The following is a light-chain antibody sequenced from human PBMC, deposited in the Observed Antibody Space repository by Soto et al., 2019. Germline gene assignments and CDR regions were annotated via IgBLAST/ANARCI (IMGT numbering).Light chain of an antibody. CDR3: QQYNNWPRT. V-gene: IGKV3-15*01. Sequence: EIVMTQSPATLSVSPGERATLSCRASQSVSSNLAWYQQKPGQAPRLLIYGASTRATGIPARFSGSGSGTEFTLTISSLQSEDFAVYYCQQYNNWPRTFGQGTKVPLK. CDR1: QSVSSN. J-gene: IGKJ1*01. CDR2: GAS.